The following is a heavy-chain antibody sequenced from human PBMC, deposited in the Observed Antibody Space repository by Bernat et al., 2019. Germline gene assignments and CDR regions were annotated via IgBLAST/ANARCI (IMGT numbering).Heavy chain of an antibody. Sequence: QVQLVQSGAEVKKPGASVKVSCKASGYTFTGYYMHWVRQAPGQGLEWMGWINPNSGGTNYAQKFQGRVNMTRDTAISTAYMELGRLRSDDTAVYYCAREPYSSSWYRGGWFDPWGQGTLVTVSS. CDR2: INPNSGGT. CDR3: AREPYSSSWYRGGWFDP. J-gene: IGHJ5*02. CDR1: GYTFTGYY. D-gene: IGHD6-13*01. V-gene: IGHV1-2*02.